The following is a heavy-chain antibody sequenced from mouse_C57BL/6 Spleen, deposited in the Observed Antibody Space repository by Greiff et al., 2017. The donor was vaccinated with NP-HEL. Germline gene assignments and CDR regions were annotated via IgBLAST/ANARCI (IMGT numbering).Heavy chain of an antibody. Sequence: QVQLQQSGAELVKPGASVKISCKASGYAFSSYWMNWVKQRPGKGLEWIGQIYPGDGDTNYNGKFKGKATLTADKSSSTAYMQLSSLTSEDSAVYFCAPDYYGSSYGYFDYWGQGTTLTVSS. CDR1: GYAFSSYW. CDR2: IYPGDGDT. V-gene: IGHV1-80*01. D-gene: IGHD1-1*01. CDR3: APDYYGSSYGYFDY. J-gene: IGHJ2*01.